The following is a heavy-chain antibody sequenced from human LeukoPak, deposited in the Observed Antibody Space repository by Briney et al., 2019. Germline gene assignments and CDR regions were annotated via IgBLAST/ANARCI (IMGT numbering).Heavy chain of an antibody. CDR3: AKLEGGYSSGYYPDY. D-gene: IGHD3-22*01. J-gene: IGHJ4*02. V-gene: IGHV3-23*01. CDR1: GFTFSSYA. Sequence: GGSLRLSCAASGFTFSSYAMSWVRQAPGKGLEWVSAISGSGGSTYYADSVKGRFAISRDNSKNTLYLQMNSLRAEDTAVYYCAKLEGGYSSGYYPDYWGQGTLVTVSS. CDR2: ISGSGGST.